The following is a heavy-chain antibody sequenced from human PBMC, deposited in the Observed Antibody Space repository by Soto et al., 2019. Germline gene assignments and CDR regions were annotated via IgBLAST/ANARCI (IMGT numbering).Heavy chain of an antibody. Sequence: SGPTLVNPTQTLTLTCTFSGFSLSTSGMRVSWIRQPPGKALEWLARIDWDDDKFYSTSLKTRLTISKDTSKNQVVLTMTNMDPVDTATYYCARGPYYYYGMDVWGQGTTVTVSS. V-gene: IGHV2-70*04. CDR1: GFSLSTSGMR. J-gene: IGHJ6*02. CDR2: IDWDDDK. CDR3: ARGPYYYYGMDV.